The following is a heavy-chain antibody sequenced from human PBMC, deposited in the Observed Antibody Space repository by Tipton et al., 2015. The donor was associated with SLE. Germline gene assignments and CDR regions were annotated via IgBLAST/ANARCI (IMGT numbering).Heavy chain of an antibody. CDR2: IYYSGST. CDR1: GFTFDDYG. Sequence: LRLSCAASGFTFDDYGMHWVRQPPGKGLEWLAYIYYSGSTNYNPSLKSRVTISVDTSKNQVSLNLASVTAADAAVYYCARGEPEGLTTNTFDIWGKGTTVTVSS. CDR3: ARGEPEGLTTNTFDI. V-gene: IGHV4-59*01. D-gene: IGHD1-1*01. J-gene: IGHJ6*04.